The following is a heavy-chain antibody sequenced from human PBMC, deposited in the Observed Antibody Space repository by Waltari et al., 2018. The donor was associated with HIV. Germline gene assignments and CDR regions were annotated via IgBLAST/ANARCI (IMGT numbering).Heavy chain of an antibody. Sequence: QVQLVQSGAEVKKPGASVKVSCKASGYTFTSYGISWVRQAPGPGLEWMGWISAYNGNTNYAQKLQGRVTMTTDTSTSTAYMELRSLRSDDTAVYYCARDESNYYDSSGYYFCRYWGQGTLVTVSS. CDR1: GYTFTSYG. J-gene: IGHJ4*02. CDR2: ISAYNGNT. D-gene: IGHD3-22*01. CDR3: ARDESNYYDSSGYYFCRY. V-gene: IGHV1-18*01.